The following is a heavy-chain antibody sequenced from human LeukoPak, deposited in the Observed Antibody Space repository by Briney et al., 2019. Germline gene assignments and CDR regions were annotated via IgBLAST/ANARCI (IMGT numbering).Heavy chain of an antibody. Sequence: PSETLSLTCTVSGGSISSSSYYWGWIRQPPGKGLEWIWSIYYSGSTYYNPSLKSRVTISVDTSKNQFSLKLSSVTAADTAVYYCARGREKWELLVNALDIWGQGTMVTVSS. D-gene: IGHD1-26*01. CDR2: IYYSGST. V-gene: IGHV4-39*07. CDR1: GGSISSSSYY. CDR3: ARGREKWELLVNALDI. J-gene: IGHJ3*02.